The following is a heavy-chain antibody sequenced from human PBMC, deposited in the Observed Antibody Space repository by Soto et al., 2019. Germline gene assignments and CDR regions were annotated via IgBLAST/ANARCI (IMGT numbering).Heavy chain of an antibody. D-gene: IGHD2-21*01. CDR3: ARDQGFRVVINSNWFDP. CDR2: ISAYNGNT. V-gene: IGHV1-18*03. CDR1: GYTFSRYG. Sequence: ASVKVSCKASGYTFSRYGIMWVRQAPGQGLEWMGWISAYNGNTNSAEKLRGRLTMTTDASTTTAYMELRSLRSDDMAIYYCARDQGFRVVINSNWFDPWGQGTLVTVSS. J-gene: IGHJ5*02.